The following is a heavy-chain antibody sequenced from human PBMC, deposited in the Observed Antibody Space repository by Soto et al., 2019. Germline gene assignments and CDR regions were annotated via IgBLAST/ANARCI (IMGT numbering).Heavy chain of an antibody. Sequence: ASVKVSCKASGYTFTSYGISWVRQAPGQGLEWMGWVSAYNGNTNYAQKLQGRVTMTTDTSTSTAYMELRSLRSDDTAVYYCARGKKAAAGPYNWFDPWGQGTLVTVSS. CDR2: VSAYNGNT. CDR1: GYTFTSYG. V-gene: IGHV1-18*01. CDR3: ARGKKAAAGPYNWFDP. J-gene: IGHJ5*02. D-gene: IGHD6-13*01.